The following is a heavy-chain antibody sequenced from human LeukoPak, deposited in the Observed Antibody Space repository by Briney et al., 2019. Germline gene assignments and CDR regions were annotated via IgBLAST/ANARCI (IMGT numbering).Heavy chain of an antibody. Sequence: GGSLRLSCSASGFTFSSYAMHWVRQAPGKGLEYVSAISSNGGSTYYADSVKGRFTISRDNSKITLYLQMSSLRAEDTAVYYCVNTGSIVVVPAALSFDYWGQGTLVTVSS. CDR3: VNTGSIVVVPAALSFDY. CDR2: ISSNGGST. V-gene: IGHV3-64D*06. D-gene: IGHD2-2*01. CDR1: GFTFSSYA. J-gene: IGHJ4*02.